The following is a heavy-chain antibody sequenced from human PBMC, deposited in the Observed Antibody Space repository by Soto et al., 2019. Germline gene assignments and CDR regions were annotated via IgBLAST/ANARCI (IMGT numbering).Heavy chain of an antibody. CDR1: GGTFSSYA. CDR2: IIPIFGTA. V-gene: IGHV1-69*01. Sequence: QVQLVQSGAEVKKPGSSVKVSCKASGGTFSSYAISWVRQAPGQGLEWMGGIIPIFGTANYAQKFQGRVTITADESTSTAYMELSSLRSEDTAVYYCARDEGGYYDSSGYYYSGWHYWGQGTLVTVSS. J-gene: IGHJ4*02. D-gene: IGHD3-22*01. CDR3: ARDEGGYYDSSGYYYSGWHY.